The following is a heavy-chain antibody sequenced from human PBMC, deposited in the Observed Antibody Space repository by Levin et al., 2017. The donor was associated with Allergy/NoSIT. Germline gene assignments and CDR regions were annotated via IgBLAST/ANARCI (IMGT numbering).Heavy chain of an antibody. J-gene: IGHJ6*02. D-gene: IGHD2-15*01. CDR2: MNPNSGNT. V-gene: IGHV1-8*01. Sequence: GESLKISCKASGYTFTSYDINWVRQATGQGLEWMGWMNPNSGNTGYAQKFQGRVTMTRNTSISTAYMELSSLRSEDTAVYYCARVVAGTTAGHYYYTMDVWGQGTTVTVSS. CDR1: GYTFTSYD. CDR3: ARVVAGTTAGHYYYTMDV.